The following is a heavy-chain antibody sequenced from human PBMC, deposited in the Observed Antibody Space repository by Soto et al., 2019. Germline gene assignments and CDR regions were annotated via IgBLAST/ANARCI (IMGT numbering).Heavy chain of an antibody. CDR2: ISGSGGYT. D-gene: IGHD3-3*01. V-gene: IGHV3-21*04. CDR3: AKGISNFWSGEFDP. Sequence: GGSLRLSCAASGFTFSSYSMNWVRQAPGKGLEWVSSISGSGGYTYYADSAKGRFTISRDNAKNTLYLQMNSLRAEDTAVYYCAKGISNFWSGEFDPWGQGTLVTVSS. CDR1: GFTFSSYS. J-gene: IGHJ5*02.